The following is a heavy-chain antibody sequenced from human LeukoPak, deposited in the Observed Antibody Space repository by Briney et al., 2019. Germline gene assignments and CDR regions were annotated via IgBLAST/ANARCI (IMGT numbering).Heavy chain of an antibody. CDR1: GFTFSSYS. V-gene: IGHV3-21*01. Sequence: GGSLRLSCAASGFTFSSYSMKWVRQAPGKGLEWVSFISSSSSYIYYADSVKGRFTISRDNAKNSLFLQMNSLRAEDTAVYYCARDLSRSFSMIRGRIQHREVDFWGRGTLVTVSS. J-gene: IGHJ4*02. CDR2: ISSSSSYI. CDR3: ARDLSRSFSMIRGRIQHREVDF. D-gene: IGHD3-10*01.